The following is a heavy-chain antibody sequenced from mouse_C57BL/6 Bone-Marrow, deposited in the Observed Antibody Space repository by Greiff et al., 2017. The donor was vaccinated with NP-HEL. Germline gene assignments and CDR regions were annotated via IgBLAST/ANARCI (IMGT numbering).Heavy chain of an antibody. CDR3: ERGAPGYVDY. V-gene: IGHV1-7*01. CDR2: INPSSGYT. Sequence: QVQLQQSGAELAKPGASVKLSCKASGYTFTSYWMHWVKQRPGQGLEWIGYINPSSGYTKYNQKFKDKATLTVDKSSSTAYMQLSSLTYGDSAVYYCERGAPGYVDYWGQGTTLTVSS. CDR1: GYTFTSYW. J-gene: IGHJ2*01.